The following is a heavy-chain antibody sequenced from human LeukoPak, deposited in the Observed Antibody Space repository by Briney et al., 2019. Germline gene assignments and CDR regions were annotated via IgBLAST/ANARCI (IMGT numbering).Heavy chain of an antibody. J-gene: IGHJ5*02. CDR3: ATDRIPNWFDP. D-gene: IGHD2-21*01. Sequence: GASVKVSCKAFGYTFADYAMNWVRQAPGQGLEWMGWINTTTGNPTYAQGFTGRFVFSLDTSVSTAYLQISSLMAEDTAVYYCATDRIPNWFDPWGQGTLVTVSS. CDR2: INTTTGNP. V-gene: IGHV7-4-1*02. CDR1: GYTFADYA.